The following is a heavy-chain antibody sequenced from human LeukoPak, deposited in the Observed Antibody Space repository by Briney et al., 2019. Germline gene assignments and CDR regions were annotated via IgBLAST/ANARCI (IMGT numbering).Heavy chain of an antibody. CDR3: ARKPITMVRGVIFWFDP. V-gene: IGHV4-38-2*02. CDR1: GYSISSGYY. D-gene: IGHD3-10*01. J-gene: IGHJ5*02. Sequence: SETLSLTCSVSGYSISSGYYWGWIRQPPGKGLEWIGEINHSGSTNYNPSLKSRVTISVDTSKNQFSLKLSSVTAADTAVYYCARKPITMVRGVIFWFDPWGQGTLVTVSS. CDR2: INHSGST.